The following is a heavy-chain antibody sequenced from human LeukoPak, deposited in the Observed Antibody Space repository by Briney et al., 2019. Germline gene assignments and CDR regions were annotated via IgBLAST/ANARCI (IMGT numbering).Heavy chain of an antibody. CDR2: IYYTGRT. CDR3: ARYYDILSYIDV. Sequence: SETLSLTCTVSGVSISSVDYDWSWIRQPPGKGREWIAYIYYTGRTYYNPTLTTRLAISIDTAKNQFSMKLSSVTAADTAAYYCARYYDILSYIDVWGNGTTVTVSS. V-gene: IGHV4-30-4*08. CDR1: GVSISSVDYD. J-gene: IGHJ6*03. D-gene: IGHD3-9*01.